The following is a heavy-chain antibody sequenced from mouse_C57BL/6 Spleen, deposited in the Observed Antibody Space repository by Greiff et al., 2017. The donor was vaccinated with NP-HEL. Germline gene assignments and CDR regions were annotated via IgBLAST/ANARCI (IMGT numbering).Heavy chain of an antibody. CDR2: ISGGGGNA. CDR1: GFTFSSYT. D-gene: IGHD3-2*02. CDR3: ARRSAGHGAMDY. Sequence: EVMLVESGGGLVKPGGSLKLSCAASGFTFSSYTMSWVRQTPEKRLEWVATISGGGGNAYYPASVKGRFTISRDNAKNTLDLQMSSLRSEDTALYYCARRSAGHGAMDYWGQGTSVTVSS. V-gene: IGHV5-9*01. J-gene: IGHJ4*01.